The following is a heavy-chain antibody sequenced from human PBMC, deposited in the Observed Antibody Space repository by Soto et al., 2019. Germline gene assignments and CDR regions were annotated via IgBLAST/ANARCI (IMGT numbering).Heavy chain of an antibody. D-gene: IGHD5-18*01. CDR2: ISSSSSYI. Sequence: PGGSLRLSCAASGFTFSSYSMNWVRQAPGKGLEWVSSISSSSSYIYYADSVKGRFTISRDNAKNSLYLQMNSLRAEDTAVYYCARDTATDLAVWFDPWGQGTLVTVSS. V-gene: IGHV3-21*01. J-gene: IGHJ5*02. CDR3: ARDTATDLAVWFDP. CDR1: GFTFSSYS.